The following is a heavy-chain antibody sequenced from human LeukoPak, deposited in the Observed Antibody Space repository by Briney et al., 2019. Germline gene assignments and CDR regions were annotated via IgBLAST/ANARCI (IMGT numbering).Heavy chain of an antibody. D-gene: IGHD6-19*01. Sequence: PGGSLRLSCAASGFTFSSYGMHWVRQAPGKGLEWVAVISYDGSNKYYADSVKGRFTISRDNSKNTLYLQMNSLRAEDTAAYYCAKGAVAGPIDYWGQGTLVTVSS. CDR2: ISYDGSNK. CDR1: GFTFSSYG. J-gene: IGHJ4*02. CDR3: AKGAVAGPIDY. V-gene: IGHV3-30*18.